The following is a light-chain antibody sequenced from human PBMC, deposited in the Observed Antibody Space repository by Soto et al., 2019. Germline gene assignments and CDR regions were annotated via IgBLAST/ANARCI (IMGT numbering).Light chain of an antibody. CDR2: DAS. CDR3: QQYNSYSRT. J-gene: IGKJ1*01. CDR1: QSISSW. Sequence: DIQMTQSPSTLSASVGDRVTSTCRAGQSISSWLAWYQQKPGKAPKLLIYDASSLESGVPSRFSGSGSGTEFTLTISSLQPDDFATYYCQQYNSYSRTFGQGTKVDIK. V-gene: IGKV1-5*01.